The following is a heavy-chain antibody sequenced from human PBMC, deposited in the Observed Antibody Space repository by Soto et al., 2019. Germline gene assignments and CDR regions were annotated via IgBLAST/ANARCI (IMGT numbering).Heavy chain of an antibody. CDR2: IYYSGPS. CDR3: ARRHHYGRSFDY. D-gene: IGHD3-22*01. J-gene: IGHJ4*02. Sequence: PSETLSLTCTVSGGSMSSSSYYWDWIRQPPGEGLEWIGTIYYSGPSSYNPSLKSRVTMAVDTSKQQFSLNLTSVTAADTAVYYCARRHHYGRSFDYWGQGALVTVSS. CDR1: GGSMSSSSYY. V-gene: IGHV4-39*01.